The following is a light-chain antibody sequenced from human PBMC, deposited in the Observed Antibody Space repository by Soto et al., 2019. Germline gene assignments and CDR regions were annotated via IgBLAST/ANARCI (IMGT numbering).Light chain of an antibody. CDR1: SSNIGGNY. J-gene: IGLJ7*01. CDR2: RNN. V-gene: IGLV1-47*01. Sequence: QSVLTQPASASGTPGQTVTIPCSGSSSNIGGNYVFWYQHLPGTAPKLLIFRNNLRPSGVPDRFSGSKSGTSASLAISGLRSDDEADYYCATWDVGLGGHIVFGGGTPLTVL. CDR3: ATWDVGLGGHIV.